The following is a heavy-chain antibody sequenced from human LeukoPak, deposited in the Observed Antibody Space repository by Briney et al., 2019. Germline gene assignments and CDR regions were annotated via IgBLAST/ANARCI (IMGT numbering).Heavy chain of an antibody. D-gene: IGHD3-22*01. CDR2: ISSSSSTI. CDR1: GFTFSSYS. CDR3: ARGPAPNYYDSSDYYFDY. Sequence: GGSLRLSCAASGFTFSSYSMNWVRQAPGKGLEWVSYISSSSSTIYYANSVKGRFTISRDNANNSLYLQMNSLRAEDTAVYYCARGPAPNYYDSSDYYFDYWGQGTLVTVSS. V-gene: IGHV3-48*04. J-gene: IGHJ4*02.